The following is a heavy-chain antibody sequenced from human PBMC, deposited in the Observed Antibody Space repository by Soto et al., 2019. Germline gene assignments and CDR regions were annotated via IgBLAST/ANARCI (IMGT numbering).Heavy chain of an antibody. CDR2: INWNGGRT. D-gene: IGHD2-2*01. V-gene: IGHV3-20*01. J-gene: IGHJ4*02. Sequence: GGSLRLSCAASGFTFDDYGMSWVRQAPGKGLEWVSGINWNGGRTGYADSVKGRFTISRDNAKSSLYLQMTSLRAEDTAVYHCAKSLSAIPGDSWGQGTLVTVSS. CDR1: GFTFDDYG. CDR3: AKSLSAIPGDS.